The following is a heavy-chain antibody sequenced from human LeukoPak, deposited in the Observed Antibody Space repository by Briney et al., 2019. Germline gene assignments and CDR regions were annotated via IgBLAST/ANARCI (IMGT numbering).Heavy chain of an antibody. CDR1: GFTLSSYA. V-gene: IGHV3-23*01. Sequence: PGGSLRLSCAASGFTLSSYAMSWVRQAPGKGLEWVSAISGSGGSSYYADSVKGRFTISRDNSKNTLYLQMNSLRAEDTAVYYCAKVHGGSSWPYNWFDPWGRGTLVTVSS. CDR3: AKVHGGSSWPYNWFDP. CDR2: ISGSGGSS. J-gene: IGHJ5*02. D-gene: IGHD6-13*01.